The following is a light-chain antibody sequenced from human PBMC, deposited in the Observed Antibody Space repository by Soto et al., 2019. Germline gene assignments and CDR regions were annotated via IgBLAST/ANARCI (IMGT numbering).Light chain of an antibody. CDR2: GAS. J-gene: IGKJ4*01. CDR1: QSVSSNY. Sequence: EIVLTQSPGTLSLSPGERATLSCRASQSVSSNYLAWYQQKPGQALRLLIYGASSRATGIPDRFSGSGSGTDFTLTVSRLEPEDFAVYYCQQYDSSPLTFGGGTKVEIK. V-gene: IGKV3-20*01. CDR3: QQYDSSPLT.